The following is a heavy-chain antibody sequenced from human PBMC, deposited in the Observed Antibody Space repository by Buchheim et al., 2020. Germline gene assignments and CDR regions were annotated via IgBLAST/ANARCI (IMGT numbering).Heavy chain of an antibody. CDR1: GYGFTGYG. V-gene: IGHV1-8*01. Sequence: QVQLVQSGAEVKKPGASVKVSCKAFGYGFTGYGINWVRQASGQGLEWMGWMNTNNDDTGYAQKFQGRIAMTRDTSISTAYMELHSLTSEDTAVYYCAQLDGSGTYLHLHQWGQGTL. J-gene: IGHJ4*02. D-gene: IGHD3-10*01. CDR3: AQLDGSGTYLHLHQ. CDR2: MNTNNDDT.